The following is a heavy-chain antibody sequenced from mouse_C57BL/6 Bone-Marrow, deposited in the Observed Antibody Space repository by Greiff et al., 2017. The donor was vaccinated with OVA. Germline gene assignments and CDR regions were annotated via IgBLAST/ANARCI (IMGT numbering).Heavy chain of an antibody. J-gene: IGHJ3*01. V-gene: IGHV5-6*01. D-gene: IGHD2-2*01. CDR3: ARDGVMVTTGGFAY. CDR2: ISSGGSYT. CDR1: GFTFSSYG. Sequence: EVQGVESGGDLVKPGGSLKLSCAASGFTFSSYGMSWVRQTPDKRLEWVATISSGGSYTYYPDSVKGRFTISRDNAKNTLYLQMSRLKSEDTAMYYCARDGVMVTTGGFAYWGQGTLVTVSA.